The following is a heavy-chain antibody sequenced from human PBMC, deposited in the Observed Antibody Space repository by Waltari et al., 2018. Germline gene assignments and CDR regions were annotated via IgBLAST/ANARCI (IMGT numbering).Heavy chain of an antibody. CDR2: WRGSAALT. V-gene: IGHV3-23*01. J-gene: IGHJ3*02. CDR3: TKDLTGWGAFDI. CDR1: GFTFGNYD. Sequence: EVQLLESGGGLVQPGGSLRLSCIASGFTFGNYDMNWVRQVPGRGREWFSRWRGSAALTDYADSVKGRFIISRENSKNTLFLQMNSLRAEDTAIYYCTKDLTGWGAFDIWGQGTMVTVSS. D-gene: IGHD1-20*01.